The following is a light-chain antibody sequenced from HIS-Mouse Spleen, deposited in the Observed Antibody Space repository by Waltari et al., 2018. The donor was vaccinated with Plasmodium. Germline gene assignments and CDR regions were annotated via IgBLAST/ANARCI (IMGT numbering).Light chain of an antibody. J-gene: IGLJ3*02. CDR3: YAAADNNRV. CDR2: KDS. CDR1: VLAKKY. Sequence: SYELPQPSSVSVSPGQTARIPCSGDVLAKKYARWFQQKQGQAPVLVIYKDSESPSGTTVTLTISGAQVEDEADYYCYAAADNNRVFGGGTKLTVL. V-gene: IGLV3-27*01.